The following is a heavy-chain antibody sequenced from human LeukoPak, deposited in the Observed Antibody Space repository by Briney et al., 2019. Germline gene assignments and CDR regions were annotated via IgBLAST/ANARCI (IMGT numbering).Heavy chain of an antibody. CDR2: IRYDGSNK. CDR1: GFPFSSYG. J-gene: IGHJ4*02. V-gene: IGHV3-30*02. D-gene: IGHD2-2*01. CDR3: ARDCSSTSCQDY. Sequence: QSWGSLRLSCAASGFPFSSYGMHWVRQAPGKGLEWVAFIRYDGSNKYYADSVKGRFTISRDNSKNTLYLQMNSLRAEDTAVYYCARDCSSTSCQDYWGQGTLVTVSS.